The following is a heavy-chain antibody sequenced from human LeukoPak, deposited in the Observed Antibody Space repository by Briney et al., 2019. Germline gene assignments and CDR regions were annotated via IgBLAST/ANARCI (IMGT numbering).Heavy chain of an antibody. CDR3: TGSTDRWLQTYFDY. J-gene: IGHJ4*02. Sequence: GGSLRLSCAASGFTFSSYSVNCLRQARGKGRECVSYISASSSTIYYADSVKGRFTISRDNAKNSLFLQMNSLRAEDTAVYYCTGSTDRWLQTYFDYWGQGTLVTVSS. D-gene: IGHD5-24*01. CDR2: ISASSSTI. CDR1: GFTFSSYS. V-gene: IGHV3-48*01.